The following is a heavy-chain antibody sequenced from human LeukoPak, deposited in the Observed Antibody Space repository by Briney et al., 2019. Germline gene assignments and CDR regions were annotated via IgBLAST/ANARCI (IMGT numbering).Heavy chain of an antibody. D-gene: IGHD3-10*01. CDR2: IRYDGSKK. CDR1: GFTFSSYG. V-gene: IGHV3-30*02. Sequence: GGSLSLSCAASGFTFSSYGMHWVRHAQGKGLQWVAFIRYDGSKKYYADSVKGRFTISRDKSKNALYLQMNSLRAEDTAVYYCAKDPITMVRGVIIAYYYYYMDVWGKGTTVTVSS. J-gene: IGHJ6*03. CDR3: AKDPITMVRGVIIAYYYYYMDV.